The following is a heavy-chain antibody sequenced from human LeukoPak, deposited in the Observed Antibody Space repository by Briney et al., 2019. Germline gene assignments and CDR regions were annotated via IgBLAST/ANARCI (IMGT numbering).Heavy chain of an antibody. CDR2: ISGSGGST. Sequence: GGSLRLSCAASGFTFSSYAMSWVRQAPGKGLEWVSAISGSGGSTYYADSVKGRFTISRDNSKNTLYLQMNSLRAEDTAVYYCAKVSLPHSSWYRVPNYYFDYWGQGTLVTVSS. J-gene: IGHJ4*02. V-gene: IGHV3-23*01. CDR1: GFTFSSYA. CDR3: AKVSLPHSSWYRVPNYYFDY. D-gene: IGHD6-13*01.